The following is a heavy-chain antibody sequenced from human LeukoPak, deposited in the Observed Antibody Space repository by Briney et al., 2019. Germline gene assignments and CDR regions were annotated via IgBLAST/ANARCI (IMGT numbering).Heavy chain of an antibody. V-gene: IGHV3-30*18. CDR3: AKDFLILGIYGYMDV. CDR2: ISSDGSNK. D-gene: IGHD3-10*01. J-gene: IGHJ6*03. Sequence: GGSLRLSCAASGFTFTTYGIHWVRQAPGKGLEWVAVISSDGSNKYYADSVKGRFTISRDNSKNTLFLQMNSLRVEDTAVYYCAKDFLILGIYGYMDVWGKGTTVTVSS. CDR1: GFTFTTYG.